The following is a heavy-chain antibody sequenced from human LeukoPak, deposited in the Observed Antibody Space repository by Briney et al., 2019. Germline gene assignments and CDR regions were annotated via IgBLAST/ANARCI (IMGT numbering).Heavy chain of an antibody. CDR3: ARDRRAARGYDSSVYYYY. V-gene: IGHV1-2*02. Sequence: ASVKVSCKASGYTFTGYYMHWVRQAPGQGLEWMGWINPNSGGTNYAQKFQGRVTMTRDTSISTAYMELSRLRSDDTAVYYCARDRRAARGYDSSVYYYYWGQEPWSPSPQ. D-gene: IGHD3-22*01. J-gene: IGHJ4*01. CDR1: GYTFTGYY. CDR2: INPNSGGT.